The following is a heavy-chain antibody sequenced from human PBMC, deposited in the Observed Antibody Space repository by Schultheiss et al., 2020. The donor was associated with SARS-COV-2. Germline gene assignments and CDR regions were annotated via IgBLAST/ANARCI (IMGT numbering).Heavy chain of an antibody. CDR3: VRIGDCSSTSTTRVLDY. CDR2: VSWNGSRT. CDR1: GFTFSNSD. J-gene: IGHJ4*02. Sequence: GGSLRLSCAASGFTFSNSDMNWVRQAPGKGLEWVSGVSWNGSRTHYADSVKGRFIISRDNSRNFLYQQMNSLRPEDMAVYYCVRIGDCSSTSTTRVLDYWGQGTLVTVSS. V-gene: IGHV3-19*01. D-gene: IGHD2-2*01.